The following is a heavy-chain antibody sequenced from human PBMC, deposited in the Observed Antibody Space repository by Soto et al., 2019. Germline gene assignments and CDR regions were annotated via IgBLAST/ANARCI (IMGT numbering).Heavy chain of an antibody. CDR2: VYYSAHP. CDR1: ADSISVISSSYY. Sequence: SETLSLTCTVSADSISVISSSYYWAWIRQPPGKGLEGVGGVYYSAHPTYSPSPQSGVTISLGTSKSNCSLRLNSVTASDTAVYFCARQYITTPGVFESTLTGNYFGFWRKGTMVTVSS. J-gene: IGHJ4*02. D-gene: IGHD6-13*01. CDR3: ARQYITTPGVFESTLTGNYFGF. V-gene: IGHV4-39*01.